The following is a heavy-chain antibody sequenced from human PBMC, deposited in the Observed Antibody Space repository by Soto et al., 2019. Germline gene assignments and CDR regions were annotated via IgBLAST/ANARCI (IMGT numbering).Heavy chain of an antibody. V-gene: IGHV2-5*01. CDR3: VRNSRYYRGDDCYGMDA. CDR2: IYWYDDE. CDR1: GFSLNTGGVG. Sequence: ITLKESGPPLGKLTQTLTLTCTFSGFSLNTGGVGVGWVRQPRGKAMVWLALIYWYDDERYRPSLRSRLINTTDTINNQVVLTMTNMDPEDTATYYCVRNSRYYRGDDCYGMDAWGQGTTVTLSS. D-gene: IGHD5-12*01. J-gene: IGHJ6*02.